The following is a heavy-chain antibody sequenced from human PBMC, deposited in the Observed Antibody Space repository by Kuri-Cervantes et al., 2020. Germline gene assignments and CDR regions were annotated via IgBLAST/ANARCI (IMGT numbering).Heavy chain of an antibody. D-gene: IGHD3-16*01. CDR3: AKEEARGGDY. CDR1: GFTFTTYS. J-gene: IGHJ4*02. CDR2: ISGSSGYI. V-gene: IGHV3-21*01. Sequence: GESLKISCAASGFTFTTYSMNWVRQAPGKGLEWVSSISGSSGYIYYADSLKGRFTISRDNAKNSLYLQMNSLRAEDTAVYYCAKEEARGGDYWGQGTLVTVSS.